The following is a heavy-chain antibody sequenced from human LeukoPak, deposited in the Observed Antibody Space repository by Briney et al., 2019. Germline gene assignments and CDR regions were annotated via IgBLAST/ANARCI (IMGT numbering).Heavy chain of an antibody. CDR1: GRSISSSSYY. CDR3: ARRSRKYYDSSGYYYGGFDY. D-gene: IGHD3-22*01. V-gene: IGHV4-39*01. J-gene: IGHJ4*02. CDR2: IYYSGST. Sequence: SETLSLTCTVSGRSISSSSYYWGWIRQPPGKGLEWIGSIYYSGSTYYNPSLKSRVTISVDTSKNQFSLKLSSVTAADTAVYYCARRSRKYYDSSGYYYGGFDYWGQGTLVTVSS.